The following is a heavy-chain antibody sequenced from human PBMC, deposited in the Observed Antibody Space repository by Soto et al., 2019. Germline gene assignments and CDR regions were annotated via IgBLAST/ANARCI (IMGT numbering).Heavy chain of an antibody. D-gene: IGHD4-4*01. CDR2: INQGGSET. CDR1: GFPFTVFW. Sequence: EVQLVESGGALVQPGGSLRLSCAASGFPFTVFWMSWVRRVPGKGLEWLANINQGGSETYYVDSVKGRFTISRDNAANLVYLEMNRLRAEDTAVYCCARGGPIQQLGQSYQFWGQGTLVTVSS. V-gene: IGHV3-7*01. J-gene: IGHJ1*01. CDR3: ARGGPIQQLGQSYQF.